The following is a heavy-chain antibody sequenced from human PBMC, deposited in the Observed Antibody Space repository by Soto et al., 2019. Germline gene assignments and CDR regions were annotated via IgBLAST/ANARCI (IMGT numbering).Heavy chain of an antibody. J-gene: IGHJ6*03. CDR3: ARVGYDFWSGYIKRNYYYMDV. CDR1: GGSISSGGYY. V-gene: IGHV4-31*03. D-gene: IGHD3-3*01. CDR2: IYYSGST. Sequence: SETLSLTCTVSGGSISSGGYYWSWIRQHPGKGLEWIGYIYYSGSTYYNPSLKSRVTISVDTSKNQFSLKLSSVTAADTAVYYCARVGYDFWSGYIKRNYYYMDVWGKGTTVTVSS.